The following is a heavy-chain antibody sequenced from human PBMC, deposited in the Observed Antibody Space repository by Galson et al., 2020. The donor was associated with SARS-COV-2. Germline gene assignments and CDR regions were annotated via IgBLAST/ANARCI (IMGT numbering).Heavy chain of an antibody. D-gene: IGHD5-12*01. CDR1: GFTFSSYA. CDR3: ARARVEDIVATMHGVGGLEYGMDV. V-gene: IGHV3-23*01. J-gene: IGHJ6*02. Sequence: LSLTCAASGFTFSSYAMSWVRQAPGKGLEWVSAISGSGGSTYYEDSVKGRFTISRDNSKNTLYLQMNSLRAEDSAVYYCARARVEDIVATMHGVGGLEYGMDVWGQGTTVTVSS. CDR2: ISGSGGST.